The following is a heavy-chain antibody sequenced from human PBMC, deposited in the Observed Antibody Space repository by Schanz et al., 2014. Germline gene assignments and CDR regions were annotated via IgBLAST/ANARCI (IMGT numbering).Heavy chain of an antibody. V-gene: IGHV3-74*01. Sequence: EVQLVESGGGLVKPGGSLRLSCATSGFTFSSHWMHWVRQDPGKGLVWVARINSVGSNTDYADSVTGRFTISRDNAKNTLYLQMNSLRAEDTAVYYCARDGEAAAGCDYWGQGTLXTVSS. J-gene: IGHJ4*02. D-gene: IGHD6-13*01. CDR3: ARDGEAAAGCDY. CDR2: INSVGSNT. CDR1: GFTFSSHW.